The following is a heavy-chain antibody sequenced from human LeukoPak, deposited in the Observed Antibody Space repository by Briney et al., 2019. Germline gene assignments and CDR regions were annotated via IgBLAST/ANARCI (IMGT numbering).Heavy chain of an antibody. CDR3: AKAASSNWNDVSDY. CDR2: VCCRGVIK. CDR1: GFTFSTYA. D-gene: IGHD1-20*01. J-gene: IGHJ4*02. Sequence: GGCLRLSCAASGFTFSTYAMSSGRQAPGKGLEWVSVVCCRGVIKYYADSVRGRFTISRDNSKNTLYLQMNSLRAEDTAVYYCAKAASSNWNDVSDYWGQGTLVTVSS. V-gene: IGHV3-23*01.